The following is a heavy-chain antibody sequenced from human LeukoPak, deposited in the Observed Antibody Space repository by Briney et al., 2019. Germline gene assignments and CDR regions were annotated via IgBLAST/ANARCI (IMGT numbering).Heavy chain of an antibody. CDR3: AREGHGDWDY. CDR1: GFTFSNYW. Sequence: PGGSLRLSCAASGFTFSNYWMSWVRQAPGKGLEWVANIKQDGSEKYYVDSVKGRFTISRDNAKNSLYLQMNSLRAEDTAVYYCAREGHGDWDYWGQGTLVTVSS. CDR2: IKQDGSEK. V-gene: IGHV3-7*01. J-gene: IGHJ4*02. D-gene: IGHD4-17*01.